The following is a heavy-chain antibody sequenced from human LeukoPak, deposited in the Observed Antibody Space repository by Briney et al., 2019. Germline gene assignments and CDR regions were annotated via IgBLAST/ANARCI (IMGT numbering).Heavy chain of an antibody. CDR2: INPSGGSK. D-gene: IGHD3-10*01. CDR3: AREQEGVSFDY. J-gene: IGHJ4*02. V-gene: IGHV1-46*01. CDR1: GYTFTSYY. Sequence: ASVKVSCKASGYTFTSYYMHWVRQAPGQGLEWMGIINPSGGSKSYAQKFQGRVTMTRDTSTSTIYVELSSLRSEDTAVYYCAREQEGVSFDYWGQGTLVTVSS.